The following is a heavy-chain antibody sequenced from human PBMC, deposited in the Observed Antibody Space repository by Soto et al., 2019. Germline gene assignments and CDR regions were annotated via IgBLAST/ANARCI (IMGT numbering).Heavy chain of an antibody. CDR3: ARDRITTRGDAFDL. V-gene: IGHV1-69*04. CDR1: GGTFSTYI. CDR2: IIAIPDIT. J-gene: IGHJ3*01. D-gene: IGHD3-3*01. Sequence: QVQLVHSGAEVRKPGSSVKVSCKAPGGTFSTYIISWVRQAPGQGLEWMGRIIAIPDITNYAQKFQGRVTVTADRSTSTAYMELTSRKSEDTAVYYCARDRITTRGDAFDLWGQGTMVTVSS.